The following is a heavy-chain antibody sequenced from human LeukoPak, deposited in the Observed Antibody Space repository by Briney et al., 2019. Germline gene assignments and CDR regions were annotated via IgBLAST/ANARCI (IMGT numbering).Heavy chain of an antibody. J-gene: IGHJ6*02. D-gene: IGHD6-19*01. CDR2: IYYSGST. CDR1: GGSISSYY. V-gene: IGHV4-59*01. CDR3: ARILSSGSDYYGMDV. Sequence: SETQSLTCTGSGGSISSYYWSWIRQPPGKGLEWIGYIYYSGSTNYNPSLKSRVTISVDTSKNQFSLKLSSVTAADTAVYYCARILSSGSDYYGMDVWGQGTTVTVSS.